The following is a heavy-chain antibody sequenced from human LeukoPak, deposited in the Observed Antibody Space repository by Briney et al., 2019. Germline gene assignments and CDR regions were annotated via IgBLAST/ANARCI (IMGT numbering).Heavy chain of an antibody. D-gene: IGHD3-10*01. V-gene: IGHV4-4*07. CDR1: GVSISSYY. CDR3: ARTPPIGSGSYLVY. Sequence: PSETLSLTCTVSGVSISSYYWSWIRQPAGKGLEWIGRIYTSGSTNYNPSLKSRVTMSVDTSKNQFSLKLSSVTAADTAVYYCARTPPIGSGSYLVYWGQGTLVTVSS. J-gene: IGHJ4*02. CDR2: IYTSGST.